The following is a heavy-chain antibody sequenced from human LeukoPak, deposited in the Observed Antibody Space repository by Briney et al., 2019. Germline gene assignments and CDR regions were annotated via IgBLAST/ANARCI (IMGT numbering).Heavy chain of an antibody. CDR3: AREKSVAGSEGNWFDP. V-gene: IGHV1-2*02. CDR1: GYTFTGYY. CDR2: INPNSGGT. D-gene: IGHD6-19*01. J-gene: IGHJ5*02. Sequence: ASVKVSCKASGYTFTGYYMHWVRQAPGQGLEWMGWINPNSGGTNYAQKFQGRVTMTRDTSISTAYMELSRLRSDDTAVYYCAREKSVAGSEGNWFDPWGQGTLVTVSS.